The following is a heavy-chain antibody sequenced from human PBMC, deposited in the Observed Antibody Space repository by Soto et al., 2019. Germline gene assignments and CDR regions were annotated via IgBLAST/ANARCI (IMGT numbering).Heavy chain of an antibody. D-gene: IGHD3-3*01. J-gene: IGHJ6*02. CDR1: GGTFSSYA. Sequence: GASVKVSCKASGGTFSSYAISWVRQAPGQGLEWMGGIIPIFGTANCAQKFQGRVTITADESTSTAYMELSSLRSEDTAVYYCARGSFRSGLLFLECFPNGSANYYYGMDVWGQGTTVTVSS. CDR2: IIPIFGTA. CDR3: ARGSFRSGLLFLECFPNGSANYYYGMDV. V-gene: IGHV1-69*13.